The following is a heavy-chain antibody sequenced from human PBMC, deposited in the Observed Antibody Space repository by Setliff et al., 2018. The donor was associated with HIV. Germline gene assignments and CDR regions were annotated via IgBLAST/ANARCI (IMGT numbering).Heavy chain of an antibody. CDR2: IYIGGST. CDR3: AKDRSNYYDSSGPGALGI. CDR1: GFTVSSNY. D-gene: IGHD3-22*01. Sequence: PGGSLRLSCAASGFTVSSNYMSWVRQAPGKGLEWVSVIYIGGSTYYADSVKGRFTISRDNSKNTLYLQMNSLRAEDTAVYYCAKDRSNYYDSSGPGALGIWGQGTMVTVS. J-gene: IGHJ3*02. V-gene: IGHV3-53*01.